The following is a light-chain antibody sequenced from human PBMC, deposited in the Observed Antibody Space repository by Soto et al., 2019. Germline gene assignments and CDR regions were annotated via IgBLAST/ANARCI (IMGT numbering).Light chain of an antibody. CDR3: QHDLRPLLT. Sequence: DIQMTQSPASVSASVRDRVTITCRTSQCINNWLAWYQEKPGKAPGLLIYAASTLQSGAPSRFSASGSGTDFTLTISSLQPEDFAIYYCQHDLRPLLTFGPGTKVDIK. CDR1: QCINNW. V-gene: IGKV1-12*01. J-gene: IGKJ3*01. CDR2: AAS.